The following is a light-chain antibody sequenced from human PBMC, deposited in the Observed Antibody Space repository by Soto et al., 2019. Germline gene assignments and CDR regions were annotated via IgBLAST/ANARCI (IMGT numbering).Light chain of an antibody. V-gene: IGLV2-14*01. CDR3: SSFTLSTYV. Sequence: LAQPASVSGSPGQSITISCTGTSRDVGGYNYVSWYQHYPDKAPKLIIYDVTSRPSGVSDRFSGSKSGNTASLTISGLQPEDEAHYYCSSFTLSTYVFGSGTKVTVL. CDR1: SRDVGGYNY. J-gene: IGLJ1*01. CDR2: DVT.